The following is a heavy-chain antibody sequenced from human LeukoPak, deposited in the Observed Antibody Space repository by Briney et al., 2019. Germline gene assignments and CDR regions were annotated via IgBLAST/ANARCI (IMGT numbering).Heavy chain of an antibody. CDR3: ARVFGQQPPNY. CDR1: GFTFSYYT. J-gene: IGHJ4*02. V-gene: IGHV3-21*01. D-gene: IGHD6-13*01. Sequence: GGSLRLSCAASGFTFSYYTINWVRQAPGKGLEWVSSISSSGNYIYYADSVKGRFTISRDNAKNSLHLQMNSLRAEDTAVYYCARVFGQQPPNYWGQGTPVTVS. CDR2: ISSSGNYI.